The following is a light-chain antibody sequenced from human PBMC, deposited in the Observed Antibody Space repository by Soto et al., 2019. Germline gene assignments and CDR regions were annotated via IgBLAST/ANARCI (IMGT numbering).Light chain of an antibody. V-gene: IGKV3-20*01. J-gene: IGKJ4*01. CDR1: QTVSGYY. CDR2: GAS. CDR3: QQYGSSPLT. Sequence: EIVLTQSPGTVSLSPGERATLSCRASQTVSGYYLAWYQQKPGQAPRLLIYGASRRATGIPDRFSGSGSGTDFPLTINRLEPEDFAVYSFQQYGSSPLTFGGGTKVEIK.